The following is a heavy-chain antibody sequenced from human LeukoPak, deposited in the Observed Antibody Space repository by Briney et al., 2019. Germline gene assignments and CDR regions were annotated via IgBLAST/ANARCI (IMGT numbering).Heavy chain of an antibody. CDR3: ARAGGSGNSTYYFDY. Sequence: SETLSLTCTVSGGSFSSGNFYWYWLRQYPGRGLEWIGYIYYSGRAYYNPSLKSRVTISVDTSKKQFSLTLSTVTAADTAMYYCARAGGSGNSTYYFDYWGQGTQVTVSS. CDR2: IYYSGRA. D-gene: IGHD3-10*01. V-gene: IGHV4-31*03. CDR1: GGSFSSGNFY. J-gene: IGHJ4*02.